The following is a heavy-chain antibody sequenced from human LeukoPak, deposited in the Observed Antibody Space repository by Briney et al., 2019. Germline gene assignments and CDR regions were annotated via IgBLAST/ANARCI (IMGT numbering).Heavy chain of an antibody. V-gene: IGHV1-8*02. J-gene: IGHJ4*02. Sequence: ASVKVSCKTSGYSFTSHNINWVRQATGQGLEGMGWVSPSSGNTAYAQKFQGRVTMTRDTSISTAYMELSSLASEDTAVYYCARGHPGYASGWPDYWGQGALVTVSS. CDR2: VSPSSGNT. CDR1: GYSFTSHN. CDR3: ARGHPGYASGWPDY. D-gene: IGHD6-19*01.